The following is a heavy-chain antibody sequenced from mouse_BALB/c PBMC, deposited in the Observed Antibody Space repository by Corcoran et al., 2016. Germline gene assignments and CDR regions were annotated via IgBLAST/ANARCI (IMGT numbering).Heavy chain of an antibody. Sequence: VQLQQSGPELVKPGASVKISCKASGYSFPSYYIHWVKQRPGQGIEWIGWIFPGSGNTKYNEKFKGKATLTADTSSSTAYMQPSSLTSEDSAVYFCAKTARATYNFDYWGQGTTLTVSA. J-gene: IGHJ2*01. V-gene: IGHV1-66*01. CDR2: IFPGSGNT. D-gene: IGHD3-2*01. CDR1: GYSFPSYY. CDR3: AKTARATYNFDY.